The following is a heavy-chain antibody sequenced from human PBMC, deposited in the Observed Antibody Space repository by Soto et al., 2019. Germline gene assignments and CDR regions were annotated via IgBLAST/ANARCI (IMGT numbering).Heavy chain of an antibody. CDR3: ARATYYYDSSGYYYFDY. Sequence: SVKVSCKASGGTFSSYAISWVRQAPGQGLEWMGGIIPIFGTANYAQKFQGRVTITADKSTNTAYMELSSLRSEDTAVYYCARATYYYDSSGYYYFDYWGQGTLVTVSS. V-gene: IGHV1-69*06. J-gene: IGHJ4*02. CDR1: GGTFSSYA. D-gene: IGHD3-22*01. CDR2: IIPIFGTA.